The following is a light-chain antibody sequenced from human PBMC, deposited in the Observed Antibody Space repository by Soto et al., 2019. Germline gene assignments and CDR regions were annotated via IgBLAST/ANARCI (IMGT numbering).Light chain of an antibody. Sequence: EIVLTQSQGTLSFSPGERATLSGRASQSVPSDWLAWYRHKPGQAPRLRIYGASSRATGVPDRDSGSGSGTDFTLTINRLEHEDCAVYYCQQYGIFPYTFGKENKLEIK. J-gene: IGKJ2*01. CDR3: QQYGIFPYT. CDR2: GAS. CDR1: QSVPSDW. V-gene: IGKV3-20*01.